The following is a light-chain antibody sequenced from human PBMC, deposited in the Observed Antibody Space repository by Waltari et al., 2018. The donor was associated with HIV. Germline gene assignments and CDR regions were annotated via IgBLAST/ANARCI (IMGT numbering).Light chain of an antibody. CDR3: AARDDILSGSWV. CDR2: SDS. CDR1: ISNIGTNS. J-gene: IGLJ3*02. V-gene: IGLV1-44*01. Sequence: HSVLTQATSASGTLGQRVTISCSGSISNIGTNSVSWFQQLPGMSPRLIIFSDSQRPSGVPDRFSASKSGTSASLAIDGLESGDEADYYCAARDDILSGSWVFGGGT.